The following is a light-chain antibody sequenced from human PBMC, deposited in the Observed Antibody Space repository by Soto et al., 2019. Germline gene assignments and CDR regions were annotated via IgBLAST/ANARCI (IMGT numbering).Light chain of an antibody. CDR1: SSNIGAGYD. CDR2: GNS. J-gene: IGLJ1*01. CDR3: QSYDSRLSGLYV. Sequence: QSVLTQPPSVSGAPGQRVTISCTGSSSNIGAGYDVHWYQQLPGTAPKLLIYGNSNRPSGVPDRFSGSKSGTSASLAITGLQADDEADYYCQSYDSRLSGLYVFGTGTKLTVL. V-gene: IGLV1-40*01.